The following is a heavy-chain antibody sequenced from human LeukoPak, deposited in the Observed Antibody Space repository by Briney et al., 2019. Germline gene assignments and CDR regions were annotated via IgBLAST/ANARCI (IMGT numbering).Heavy chain of an antibody. V-gene: IGHV1-69*05. Sequence: SVKVSCKASGGTFSSYAISWVRQAPGQGLEWVGRIIPIFGTANYAQKFQGRVTITTDESTSTAYMELSSLRSEDTAVYYCARVGEIGGATTPYWGQGTLVTVSS. CDR1: GGTFSSYA. D-gene: IGHD1-26*01. J-gene: IGHJ4*02. CDR3: ARVGEIGGATTPY. CDR2: IIPIFGTA.